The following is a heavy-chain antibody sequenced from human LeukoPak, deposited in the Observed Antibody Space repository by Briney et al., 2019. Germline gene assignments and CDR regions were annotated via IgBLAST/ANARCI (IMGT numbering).Heavy chain of an antibody. Sequence: ASVKVSCKASNYTFTSYGIGWVRQAPGQGLEWMGWISTYNGNTNYAQKLQGRVTMSTDTSTSTDYLELRSLKSDDTAVYYCAREYNWNYDYWGQGTLVTVSS. CDR1: NYTFTSYG. D-gene: IGHD1-7*01. J-gene: IGHJ4*02. CDR2: ISTYNGNT. V-gene: IGHV1-18*01. CDR3: AREYNWNYDY.